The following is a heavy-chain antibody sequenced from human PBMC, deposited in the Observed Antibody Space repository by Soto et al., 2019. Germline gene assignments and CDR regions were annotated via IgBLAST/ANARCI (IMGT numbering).Heavy chain of an antibody. D-gene: IGHD2-2*01. CDR3: ARDQGRSITCQLDY. CDR1: GFTFSTYA. CDR2: ISYDGSNT. Sequence: VQLVESGGGLVQPGGSLRVSCAVSGFTFSTYAMHWVRQAPGKGLEWVAVISYDGSNTYYADSVKGRFTISRDNMLYLQMNSLRAEDTAVYYCARDQGRSITCQLDYWGQGTLVTVSS. V-gene: IGHV3-30-3*01. J-gene: IGHJ4*02.